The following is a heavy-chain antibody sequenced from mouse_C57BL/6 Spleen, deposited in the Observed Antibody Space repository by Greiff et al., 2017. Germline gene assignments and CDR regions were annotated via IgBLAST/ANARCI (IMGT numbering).Heavy chain of an antibody. CDR2: ISSGGSYT. CDR3: ARQRGGYAGAMDY. Sequence: EVQVVESGGDLVKPGGSLKLSCAASGFTFSSYGMSWVRQTPDKRLEWVATISSGGSYTYYPDSVKGRFTISRDNAKNTLYLQMSSLKSEDTAMYYCARQRGGYAGAMDYWGQGTSVTVSS. CDR1: GFTFSSYG. V-gene: IGHV5-6*01. J-gene: IGHJ4*01. D-gene: IGHD2-2*01.